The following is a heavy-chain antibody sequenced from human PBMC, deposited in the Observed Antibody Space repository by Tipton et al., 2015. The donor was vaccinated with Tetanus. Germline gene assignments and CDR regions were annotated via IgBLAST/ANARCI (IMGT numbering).Heavy chain of an antibody. CDR3: KRGSAGSASPPDC. CDR2: IVGSGATP. CDR1: GITLSTYG. V-gene: IGHV3-23*01. Sequence: SLRLSCAASGITLSTYGMSWVRHAPGKGLEWVSGIVGSGATPYYADSVKGRFTISRDDSKNTLYLQMSSLRVEDTAVYYCKRGSAGSASPPDCWGQGSLVTVSS. J-gene: IGHJ4*02. D-gene: IGHD2-15*01.